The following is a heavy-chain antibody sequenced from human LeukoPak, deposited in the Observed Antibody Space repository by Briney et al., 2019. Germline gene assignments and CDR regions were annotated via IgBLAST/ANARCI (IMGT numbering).Heavy chain of an antibody. CDR2: ISGSGGST. J-gene: IGHJ6*02. Sequence: GGSLRLSCAASGFTFSSYAMSWVRQAPGKGLEWVSAISGSGGSTCYADSVKGRFTISRDNSKNTLYLQMNSLRAEDTAVYYCAKYPRQLFGYYYYGMDVWGQGTTVTVSS. CDR1: GFTFSSYA. D-gene: IGHD3-16*01. CDR3: AKYPRQLFGYYYYGMDV. V-gene: IGHV3-23*01.